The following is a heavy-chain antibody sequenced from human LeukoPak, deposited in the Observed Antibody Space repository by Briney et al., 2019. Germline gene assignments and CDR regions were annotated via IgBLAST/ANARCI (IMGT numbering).Heavy chain of an antibody. CDR2: ISSSSSTI. J-gene: IGHJ4*02. Sequence: GGSLRLSCAASGFTFSSYSMNWVRQAPGKGLEWVSYISSSSSTIYYADSVKGRFTISRDNAKNSLYLQMNSLRAEDTAVYYCARDLSLVSGYYPPGGYWGQGTLVTVSS. D-gene: IGHD3-3*01. CDR3: ARDLSLVSGYYPPGGY. V-gene: IGHV3-48*01. CDR1: GFTFSSYS.